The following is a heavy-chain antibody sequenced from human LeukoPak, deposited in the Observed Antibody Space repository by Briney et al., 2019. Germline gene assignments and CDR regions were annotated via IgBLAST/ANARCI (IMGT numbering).Heavy chain of an antibody. Sequence: PSETLSLTCAVYGGSFSGYYWSWIRQPPGKGLEWIGEINHSGSTNYNPSLKSRVTISVDTSKNQFSLKLSSETAADTAVYYCARGRRSYYDILTGYYFFDYWGQGTLVTVSS. J-gene: IGHJ4*02. CDR1: GGSFSGYY. CDR3: ARGRRSYYDILTGYYFFDY. CDR2: INHSGST. V-gene: IGHV4-34*01. D-gene: IGHD3-9*01.